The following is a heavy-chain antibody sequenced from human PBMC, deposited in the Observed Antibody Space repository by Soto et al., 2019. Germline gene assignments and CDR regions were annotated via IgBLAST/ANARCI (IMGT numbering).Heavy chain of an antibody. D-gene: IGHD3-3*01. J-gene: IGHJ4*02. Sequence: GWSLRLSCAASGFTFSSYGMHWVRQAPGKGLEWVAVIWYDGSNKYYADSVKGRFTISRDNSKNTLYLQMNSLRAEDTAVYYCARGSGHYYDFWSGYYPNFDYWGQGTLVTVSS. CDR1: GFTFSSYG. CDR2: IWYDGSNK. V-gene: IGHV3-33*01. CDR3: ARGSGHYYDFWSGYYPNFDY.